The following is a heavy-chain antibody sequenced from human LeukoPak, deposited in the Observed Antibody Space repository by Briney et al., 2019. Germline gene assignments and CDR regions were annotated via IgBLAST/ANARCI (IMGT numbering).Heavy chain of an antibody. D-gene: IGHD3-10*01. V-gene: IGHV5-51*01. Sequence: GESLKISGKGSGYSFTSYWIGWVRQMPGKGLEWMGIIYPGDSDTRYSPSFQGQVTISADKSISTAYLQWSSLKASDTAMYYCARSYGSGSYYKGLDYWGQGTLVTVSS. CDR1: GYSFTSYW. CDR2: IYPGDSDT. CDR3: ARSYGSGSYYKGLDY. J-gene: IGHJ4*02.